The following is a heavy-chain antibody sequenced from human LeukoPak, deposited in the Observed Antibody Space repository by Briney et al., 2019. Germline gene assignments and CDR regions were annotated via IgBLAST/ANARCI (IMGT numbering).Heavy chain of an antibody. V-gene: IGHV3-74*01. D-gene: IGHD6-13*01. J-gene: IGHJ4*02. CDR2: INTDGSRT. CDR1: GFTFSSYW. CDR3: ARVSTGSSSYDY. Sequence: GGSLRLSCAASGFTFSSYWMLWVRQAPGKGLGWVSRINTDGSRTSYADSVKGRFTISRDNAKNTLYLQMNSLRAEDTAVYYCARVSTGSSSYDYWGQGTLVTVSS.